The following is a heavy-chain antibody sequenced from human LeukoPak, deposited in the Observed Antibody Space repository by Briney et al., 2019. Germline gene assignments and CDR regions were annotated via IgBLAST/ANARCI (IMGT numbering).Heavy chain of an antibody. CDR1: GGSISSSSYY. V-gene: IGHV4-39*07. CDR2: IYYSGST. D-gene: IGHD3-10*01. Sequence: SETLSLTCTVSGGSISSSSYYWGWIRQPPGKGLEWIGSIYYSGSTYYNPSLKSRVTVSVDTSKNQFSLKLTSVTAADTAVYYCARFYGSGSYSAKYWGQGTLVTVSS. J-gene: IGHJ4*02. CDR3: ARFYGSGSYSAKY.